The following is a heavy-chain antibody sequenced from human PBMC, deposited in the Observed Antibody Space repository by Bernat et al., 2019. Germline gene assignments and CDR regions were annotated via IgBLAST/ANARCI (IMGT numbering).Heavy chain of an antibody. CDR3: ARDPGYCSSTSCYHDAFDI. D-gene: IGHD2-2*01. Sequence: QVQLQESGPGLVKPSQTLSLTCTVSGGSISSGGYYWSWIRQHPGKGLEWNGYIYYSGSTYYNPSLKSRVTISVDTSKNQFSLKLSSVTAADTAVYYCARDPGYCSSTSCYHDAFDIWGQGTMVTVSS. V-gene: IGHV4-31*03. CDR2: IYYSGST. CDR1: GGSISSGGYY. J-gene: IGHJ3*02.